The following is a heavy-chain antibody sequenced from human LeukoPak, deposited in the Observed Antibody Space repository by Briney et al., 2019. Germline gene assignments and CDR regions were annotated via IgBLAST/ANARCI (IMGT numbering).Heavy chain of an antibody. CDR1: GYTFTSYG. D-gene: IGHD4-23*01. Sequence: ASVKVSCKASGYTFTSYGISWVRQAPGQGLEWMGWISAYNGNTNYAQKLQGRVTMTTDTSTSTAYMELSSLRSEGTAVYYCARSLRWLHYLDYWGQGTLVTVSS. CDR2: ISAYNGNT. V-gene: IGHV1-18*01. CDR3: ARSLRWLHYLDY. J-gene: IGHJ4*02.